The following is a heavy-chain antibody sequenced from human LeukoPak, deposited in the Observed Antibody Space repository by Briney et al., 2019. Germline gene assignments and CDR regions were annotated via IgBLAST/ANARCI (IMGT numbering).Heavy chain of an antibody. CDR2: IYFSGTT. Sequence: SETLSLTCTVSGGSISRHYWSWIRQPPGKGLEWIGYIYFSGTTKYNPSLESRVTISVDTSKNQFSLKLSSVTAADTAVYYCARRRAEGGSNGHYNWFDPWGQGILVTVSS. CDR1: GGSISRHY. CDR3: ARRRAEGGSNGHYNWFDP. V-gene: IGHV4-59*08. J-gene: IGHJ5*02. D-gene: IGHD6-13*01.